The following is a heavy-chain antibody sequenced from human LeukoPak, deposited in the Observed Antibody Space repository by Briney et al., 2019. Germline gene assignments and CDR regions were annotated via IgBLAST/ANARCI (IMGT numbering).Heavy chain of an antibody. CDR1: GFTFSSYE. Sequence: GGSLRLSCAASGFTFSSYEMNWVRQAPGKGLEWVSYISTTGSSIYYADSVKGRFTISRDNVKNLLYLQMNSLRAEDTAVYYCARVQRGIAVALDYWGQGTLATVSS. J-gene: IGHJ4*02. CDR3: ARVQRGIAVALDY. V-gene: IGHV3-48*03. CDR2: ISTTGSSI. D-gene: IGHD6-19*01.